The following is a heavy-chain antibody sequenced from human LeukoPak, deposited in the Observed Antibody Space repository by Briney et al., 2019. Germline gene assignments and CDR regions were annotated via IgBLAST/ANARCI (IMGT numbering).Heavy chain of an antibody. CDR3: ARGQNPSSTSWNTALDYYYYYYMDV. CDR1: GLTFSSYT. CDR2: ISSRGGSK. Sequence: GGSLRLSCAASGLTFSSYTFTWVRQAPGKGLEWVSAISSRGGSKYYADSVKGRFTISRDNSKNTLYLQMNSLRAEDTAVYYCARGQNPSSTSWNTALDYYYYYYMDVWGKGTTVTVSS. J-gene: IGHJ6*03. V-gene: IGHV3-23*01. D-gene: IGHD2-2*01.